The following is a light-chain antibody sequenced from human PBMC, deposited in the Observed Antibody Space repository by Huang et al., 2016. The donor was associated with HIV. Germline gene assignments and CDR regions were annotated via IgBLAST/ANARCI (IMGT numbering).Light chain of an antibody. CDR2: AAS. J-gene: IGKJ1*01. V-gene: IGKV3-20*01. CDR1: QSISADY. Sequence: EIVLTQSPGTLSLSPGARATLSCRASQSISADYLAWYQQKPGQAPRLLIYAASSTATGIPDRFRGSGSGTDFTLTIDRLEPEDFAVYFCQQYAGSPWTFGQGTKVEIK. CDR3: QQYAGSPWT.